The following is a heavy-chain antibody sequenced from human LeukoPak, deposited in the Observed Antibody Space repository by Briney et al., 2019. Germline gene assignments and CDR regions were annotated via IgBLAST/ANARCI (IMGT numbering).Heavy chain of an antibody. Sequence: SETLSLTCTVSGGSICSYYWSWIRQPPGGGREWIGYIYYSGSTNYNPSLKSRVTISVDTSKNQFSLKLSSVTAADTAVYYCARWSGWNDPYYFDYWGQGTLVTVSS. CDR1: GGSICSYY. J-gene: IGHJ4*02. CDR2: IYYSGST. V-gene: IGHV4-59*08. D-gene: IGHD1-1*01. CDR3: ARWSGWNDPYYFDY.